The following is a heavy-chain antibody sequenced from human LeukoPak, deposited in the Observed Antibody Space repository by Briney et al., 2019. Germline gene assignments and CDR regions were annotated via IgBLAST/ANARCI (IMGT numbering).Heavy chain of an antibody. V-gene: IGHV3-33*05. CDR3: AKDRVGVTTDFFDS. Sequence: GGSLRLSCAASGFTFSSYGMHWVRQAPGKGLEWVAVISFDGSDKYCTDSVKGRFTISRDNSKNTRYLQVDSLRAEDPGLYYCAKDRVGVTTDFFDSWGQGTLVTVSS. J-gene: IGHJ4*02. CDR2: ISFDGSDK. CDR1: GFTFSSYG. D-gene: IGHD1-26*01.